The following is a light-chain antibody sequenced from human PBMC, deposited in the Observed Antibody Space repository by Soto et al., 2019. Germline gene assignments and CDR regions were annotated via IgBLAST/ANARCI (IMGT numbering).Light chain of an antibody. Sequence: EIVLTQFPATLSLSPGDGATLSCRASQSVSSYLAWYQQKRGQAPRLLIYDSSNRATGIPARFSGGGSGAEYTLTISSLQSEDFAVYYCQQYDKWPRTFGQGTKVDIK. CDR2: DSS. CDR1: QSVSSY. J-gene: IGKJ1*01. V-gene: IGKV3-11*01. CDR3: QQYDKWPRT.